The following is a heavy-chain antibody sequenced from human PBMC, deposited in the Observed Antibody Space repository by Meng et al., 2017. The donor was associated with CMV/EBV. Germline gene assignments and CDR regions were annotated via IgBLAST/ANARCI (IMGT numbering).Heavy chain of an antibody. J-gene: IGHJ4*02. V-gene: IGHV4-34*01. CDR1: FSGYY. CDR3: ARGGHYCSSTSCSPLYYFDY. D-gene: IGHD2-2*01. Sequence: FSGYYWSWIRQPPGKGLERIGEINHSGSTNYNPSLKSRVTISVDTSKNQFSLKLSSVTAADTAVYYCARGGHYCSSTSCSPLYYFDYWGQGTLVTVSS. CDR2: INHSGST.